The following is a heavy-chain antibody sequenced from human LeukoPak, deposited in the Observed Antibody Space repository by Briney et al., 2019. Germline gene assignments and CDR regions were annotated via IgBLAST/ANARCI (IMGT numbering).Heavy chain of an antibody. Sequence: ASVKVSCTASGYTFTSYGISWVRLAPGHGLEWMGWISAYNGNRKYEKKLQGRVTMTTDTATSTAYMELSSLRADDTAVYYCARDRWGVNYYQYMDVWGKGTTVTVSS. CDR2: ISAYNGNR. CDR3: ARDRWGVNYYQYMDV. V-gene: IGHV1-18*01. CDR1: GYTFTSYG. D-gene: IGHD3-10*01. J-gene: IGHJ6*03.